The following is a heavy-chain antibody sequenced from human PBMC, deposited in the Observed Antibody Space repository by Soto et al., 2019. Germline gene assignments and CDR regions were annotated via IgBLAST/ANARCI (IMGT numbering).Heavy chain of an antibody. CDR2: ILNDGSNR. CDR1: GFTFSNYG. V-gene: IGHV3-33*01. D-gene: IGHD3-10*01. J-gene: IGHJ6*02. CDR3: ARDDEYSGNGMDV. Sequence: QVQLVESGGGVVQPGRSLRLSCAASGFTFSNYGMHWVRQAPGKGLEWVAVILNDGSNRYHADYVNDRFTISRDNSKNMLYLQMNSLRAADTAVYYCARDDEYSGNGMDVWGQGTTVTVS.